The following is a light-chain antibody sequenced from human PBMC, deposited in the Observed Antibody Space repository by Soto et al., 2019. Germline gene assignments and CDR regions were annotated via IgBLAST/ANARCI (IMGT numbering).Light chain of an antibody. V-gene: IGKV1-39*01. J-gene: IGKJ1*01. CDR1: QSISSD. Sequence: DIQMTQSPSSLSASVGDRVTITCRASQSISSDLNWYQQKPGKAPNLLIYAASSLQSGVPSRFSGSGSGTDFTLTISSLQPEDFATYHCQQSYSTPWTFGQGTKVEIK. CDR2: AAS. CDR3: QQSYSTPWT.